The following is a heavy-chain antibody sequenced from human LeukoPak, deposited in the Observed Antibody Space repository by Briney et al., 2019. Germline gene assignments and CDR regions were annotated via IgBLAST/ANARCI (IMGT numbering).Heavy chain of an antibody. CDR2: INHSGST. V-gene: IGHV4-34*01. Sequence: SETLSLTCAVYGGSFSGYYWSWIRQPPGKGLEWIGEINHSGSTNYNPSLKSRVTISVDTSKNQFSLKLSSVTAADTAVYYCARASGLSAPFDYWGQGTLVTVSS. D-gene: IGHD3-10*01. CDR3: ARASGLSAPFDY. J-gene: IGHJ4*02. CDR1: GGSFSGYY.